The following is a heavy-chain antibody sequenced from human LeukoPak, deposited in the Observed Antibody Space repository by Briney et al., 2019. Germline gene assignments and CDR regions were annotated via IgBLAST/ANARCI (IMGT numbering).Heavy chain of an antibody. CDR2: ISSSSSYI. CDR1: GFTFSSYT. V-gene: IGHV3-21*01. Sequence: GGSLRLSCAASGFTFSSYTMNWVRQAPGRGLEWVSSISSSSSYIYYADSVKGRFTISRDNAKNSLYLQMNSLRAEDTAVYYCAELGITMIGGVWGKGTTVTISS. D-gene: IGHD3-10*02. J-gene: IGHJ6*04. CDR3: AELGITMIGGV.